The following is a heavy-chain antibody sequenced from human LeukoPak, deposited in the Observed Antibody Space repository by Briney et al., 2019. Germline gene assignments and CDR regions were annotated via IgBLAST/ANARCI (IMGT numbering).Heavy chain of an antibody. CDR2: IYYSGST. J-gene: IGHJ4*02. D-gene: IGHD3-10*01. V-gene: IGHV4-39*01. CDR1: GGSITSGASY. CDR3: ASLDYYGSGSYSY. Sequence: SETLSLTCTVSGGSITSGASYWGWIRQPPGKGLEWIGSIYYSGSTYYNPSLKSRVTISVDTSKNQFSLKLSSVTAADTAVYYCASLDYYGSGSYSYWGQGTLVTVSS.